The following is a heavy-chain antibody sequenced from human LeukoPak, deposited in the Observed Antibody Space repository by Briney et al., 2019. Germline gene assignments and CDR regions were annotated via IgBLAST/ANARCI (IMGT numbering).Heavy chain of an antibody. CDR1: VYTFTNYD. V-gene: IGHV1-8*01. D-gene: IGHD2-2*01. Sequence: ASVTVSFMACVYTFTNYDINWVRQATGQGLAWMGWMNPNSGNTGYAQKCQGRVTMTRNTSISTAYMELSSLRSEDTAVYYCARQNHCSSTSCYPDSWGQGTLVTVSS. J-gene: IGHJ4*02. CDR2: MNPNSGNT. CDR3: ARQNHCSSTSCYPDS.